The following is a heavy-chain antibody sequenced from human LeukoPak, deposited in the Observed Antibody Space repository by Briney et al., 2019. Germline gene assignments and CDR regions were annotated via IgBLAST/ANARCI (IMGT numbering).Heavy chain of an antibody. D-gene: IGHD3-10*01. Sequence: ASVKVSCKASGYNFKDYYLRWVRQAPGQGLEWMAWIKPDSGVTNYAQRFQGWVTMTRDTSISTAYMELRRLTSDDTAVYYCARMGDSGSYGFDIWGQGTMVTVLS. CDR3: ARMGDSGSYGFDI. V-gene: IGHV1-2*04. CDR2: IKPDSGVT. CDR1: GYNFKDYY. J-gene: IGHJ3*02.